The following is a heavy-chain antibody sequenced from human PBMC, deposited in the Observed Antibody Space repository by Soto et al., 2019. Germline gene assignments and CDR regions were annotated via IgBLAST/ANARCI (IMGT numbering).Heavy chain of an antibody. D-gene: IGHD3-16*02. CDR2: ISGSGGST. CDR1: GFTFSSYA. Sequence: QPGGSLRLSCAASGFTFSSYAMSWVRQAPGKGLEWVSAISGSGGSTYYADSVKGRFTISRDNSKNTLYLQMNSLRAEDTAVYYCAKRPPLSLGVELPEAVTFDYWGQGTLVTVSS. J-gene: IGHJ4*02. V-gene: IGHV3-23*01. CDR3: AKRPPLSLGVELPEAVTFDY.